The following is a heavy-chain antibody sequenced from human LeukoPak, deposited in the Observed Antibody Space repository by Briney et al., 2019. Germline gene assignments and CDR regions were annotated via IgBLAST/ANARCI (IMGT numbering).Heavy chain of an antibody. CDR2: ISSSSSYI. Sequence: GGSLRLSCAASGFTFSSYSMNWVRQAPGKGLEWVSSISSSSSYIYYADSVKGRFTISRDNAKNSLYLQMNSLRAEDTAVYYCARDGSSSSISYAFGIWGQGTMVTVS. V-gene: IGHV3-21*01. CDR1: GFTFSSYS. D-gene: IGHD6-6*01. CDR3: ARDGSSSSISYAFGI. J-gene: IGHJ3*02.